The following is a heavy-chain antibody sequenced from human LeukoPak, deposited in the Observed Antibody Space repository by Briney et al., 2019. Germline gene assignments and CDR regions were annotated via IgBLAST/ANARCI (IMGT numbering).Heavy chain of an antibody. D-gene: IGHD1-14*01. V-gene: IGHV3-7*01. Sequence: GGSLRLSCAASGFIFSTTWMSWVRLAPGKGLEWVANINQDGSELSYVDSVKGRFTIFRDNAKNSLYLQMNSLRAEDTAVYYCAHAYIWGQGTLVTVSS. CDR2: INQDGSEL. J-gene: IGHJ4*02. CDR3: AHAYI. CDR1: GFIFSTTW.